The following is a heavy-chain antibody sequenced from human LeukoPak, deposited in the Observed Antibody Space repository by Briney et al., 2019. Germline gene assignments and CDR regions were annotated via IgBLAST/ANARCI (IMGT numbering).Heavy chain of an antibody. CDR2: ISASGGST. CDR3: AKDVRVGEYYGSGSYFDY. Sequence: GRSLRLSCAASGFTCSSYAMSWVRQAPGKGLEWDSIISASGGSTYYAGSVKCRFTISRDKSRNYLQMNRLRGDDTAIYYCAKDVRVGEYYGSGSYFDYWGQGTLVTVSS. D-gene: IGHD3-10*01. V-gene: IGHV3-23*01. J-gene: IGHJ4*02. CDR1: GFTCSSYA.